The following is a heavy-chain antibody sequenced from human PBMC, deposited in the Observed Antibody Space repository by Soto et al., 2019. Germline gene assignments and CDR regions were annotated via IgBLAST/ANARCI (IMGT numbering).Heavy chain of an antibody. CDR1: GLTFDDYA. CDR2: ISWNSGSI. CDR3: ANSVTTVAGTSLFDP. Sequence: EVQLVESGGGLVQPGRSLRLSCAASGLTFDDYAMHWVRLAPGKGLEWVSGISWNSGSIGYADSVKGRFTISRDNAKNSLYLQMNSLRAEDTALYYCANSVTTVAGTSLFDPWGQGTLVTDSS. J-gene: IGHJ5*02. D-gene: IGHD6-19*01. V-gene: IGHV3-9*01.